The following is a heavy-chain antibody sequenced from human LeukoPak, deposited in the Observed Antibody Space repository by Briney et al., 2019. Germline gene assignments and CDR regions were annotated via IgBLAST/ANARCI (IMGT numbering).Heavy chain of an antibody. Sequence: SETLSLTCAVSGGSISSSNWWSWVRQPPGKGLEWIGSIYDSGSTYYNPSLKSRVTISVDTSKNQFSLKLNSVTAADTAVYYCARHYGPWGQGALVTVSS. CDR2: IYDSGST. V-gene: IGHV4-39*01. CDR1: GGSISSSNW. D-gene: IGHD3-10*01. CDR3: ARHYGP. J-gene: IGHJ5*02.